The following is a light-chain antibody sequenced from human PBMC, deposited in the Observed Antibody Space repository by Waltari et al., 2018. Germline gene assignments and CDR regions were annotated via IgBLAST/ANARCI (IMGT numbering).Light chain of an antibody. J-gene: IGLJ1*01. V-gene: IGLV2-14*03. CDR2: DVS. Sequence: QSALTQPASVSGSPGQSITISCTGTSSDVGGYNYVSWYQQHPGKAPNLMICDVSNRPSGVSNRFSGSKSGNTASLTISGLQAEDEADYYCSSYTSSSTLGFGTGTKVTVL. CDR1: SSDVGGYNY. CDR3: SSYTSSSTLG.